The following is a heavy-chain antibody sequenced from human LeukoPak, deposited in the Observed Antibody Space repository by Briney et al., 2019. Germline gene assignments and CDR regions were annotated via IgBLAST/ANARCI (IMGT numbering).Heavy chain of an antibody. CDR2: ISGSGGTT. Sequence: GGSLRLSGVTFGFTFSSFARSWVGQVPGKGLEWVSGISGSGGTTDYADSVKGRFIISRDNSRKTLYLQMNSLRAEDTAIYLCAREPSAPNRFQGSWGQGTLVTVSS. J-gene: IGHJ5*02. CDR3: AREPSAPNRFQGS. CDR1: GFTFSSFA. V-gene: IGHV3-23*01.